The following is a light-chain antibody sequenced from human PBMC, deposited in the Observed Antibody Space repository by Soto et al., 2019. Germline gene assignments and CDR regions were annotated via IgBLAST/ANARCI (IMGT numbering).Light chain of an antibody. CDR3: LSYAASDTYV. CDR1: SSDVGGYNY. J-gene: IGLJ1*01. Sequence: QSALTQPPSASGSPGQSVTISCTGTSSDVGGYNYVSWYLHHPGKAPKLVIYEVTKRPSGVPDRFTGSKSGNTASLTVSGLQAEDEADYYCLSYAASDTYVFGTGTKLTVL. CDR2: EVT. V-gene: IGLV2-8*01.